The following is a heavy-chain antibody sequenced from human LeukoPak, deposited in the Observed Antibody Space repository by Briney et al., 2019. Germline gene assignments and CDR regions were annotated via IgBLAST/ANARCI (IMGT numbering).Heavy chain of an antibody. CDR1: GGSFSGYF. CDR2: INHSGST. D-gene: IGHD3-9*01. J-gene: IGHJ4*02. CDR3: ARGPLRYVGGLLPRYKGFDY. V-gene: IGHV4-34*01. Sequence: LGTLCLTCAVYGGSFSGYFWCWVRQPPGKGLEWIGVINHSGSTNYNPSPMSRVTIAEDTSKNQFYLTMSSVNLEDTAVYYGARGPLRYVGGLLPRYKGFDYWGQGTMVTVSS.